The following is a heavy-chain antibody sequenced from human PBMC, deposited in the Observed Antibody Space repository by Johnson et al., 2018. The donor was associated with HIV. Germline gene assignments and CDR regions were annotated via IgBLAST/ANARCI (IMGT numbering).Heavy chain of an antibody. V-gene: IGHV3-7*01. J-gene: IGHJ3*02. CDR2: IKQDGSER. CDR1: GFTFSTYW. D-gene: IGHD2-15*01. Sequence: MQLVESGGGLVQPGGSLRLSCAASGFTFSTYWMSWVRQAPGKGLEWVGSIKQDGSERYYVDSVKGRFTISRDNAKNSLSLQMNSLRAEDTAVYYCARSKDCSGGSCPDAFDIWGQGTMLIVSS. CDR3: ARSKDCSGGSCPDAFDI.